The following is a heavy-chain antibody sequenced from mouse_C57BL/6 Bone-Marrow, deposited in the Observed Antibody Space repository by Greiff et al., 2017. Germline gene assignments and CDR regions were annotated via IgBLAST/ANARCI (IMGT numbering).Heavy chain of an antibody. V-gene: IGHV1-54*01. D-gene: IGHD1-1*01. J-gene: IGHJ2*01. CDR2: INPGSGGT. CDR1: GYAFTNYL. CDR3: ARFSTVALDY. Sequence: QVQLQQSGAELVRPGTSVQVSCKASGYAFTNYLIEWVKQRPGQGLEWIGVINPGSGGTNYNEKFKGKATLTADKSSITAYMQLSSLTSEDSAVYFCARFSTVALDYWGQGTTLTVSS.